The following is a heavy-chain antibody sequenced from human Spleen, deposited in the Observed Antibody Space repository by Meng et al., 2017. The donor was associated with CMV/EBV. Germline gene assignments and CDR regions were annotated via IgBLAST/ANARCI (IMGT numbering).Heavy chain of an antibody. V-gene: IGHV1-69*05. Sequence: SVKVSCKASGGNFSSYAISWVRQAPGQGLEWMGGIIPIFGTANHAQKFQGRVTITTDESTSTAYMELSSLRSEDTAVYYCARDDTRVVVVPAAISAQPYYYYYGMDVWGQGTTVTVSS. CDR3: ARDDTRVVVVPAAISAQPYYYYYGMDV. CDR2: IIPIFGTA. CDR1: GGNFSSYA. D-gene: IGHD2-2*01. J-gene: IGHJ6*02.